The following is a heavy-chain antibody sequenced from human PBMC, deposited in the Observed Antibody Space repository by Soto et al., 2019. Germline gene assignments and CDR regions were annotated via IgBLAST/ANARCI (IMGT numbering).Heavy chain of an antibody. D-gene: IGHD2-15*01. CDR1: GFTFSSYG. CDR3: AIDKGHHPNLVVAATHSDY. Sequence: GGSLRLSCAASGFTFSSYGMHWVRQAPGKGLEWVAVIWYDGSNKYYADSVKGRFTISRDNSKNTLYLQMNSLRAEDTAVYYCAIDKGHHPNLVVAATHSDYWGQGTLVTVSS. CDR2: IWYDGSNK. V-gene: IGHV3-33*01. J-gene: IGHJ4*02.